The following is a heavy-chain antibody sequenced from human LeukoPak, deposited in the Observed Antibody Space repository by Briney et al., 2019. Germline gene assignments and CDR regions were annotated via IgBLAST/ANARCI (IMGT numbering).Heavy chain of an antibody. J-gene: IGHJ4*02. CDR1: GFTFSSDS. V-gene: IGHV3-21*01. CDR2: ISSSSSYI. D-gene: IGHD3-9*01. Sequence: GGCLRLSCAPSGFTFSSDSMNWVRHAPGKGLEWVSSISSSSSYIYYADSVKGRFTISRDNAKNSLYLQMNSLRAEDTAVYYCASGADILTGYYGYWGQGTLVTVSS. CDR3: ASGADILTGYYGY.